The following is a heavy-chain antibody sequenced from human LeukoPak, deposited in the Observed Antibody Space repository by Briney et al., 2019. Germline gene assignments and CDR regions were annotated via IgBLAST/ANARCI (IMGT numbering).Heavy chain of an antibody. Sequence: GGSLRLSCAASGFTFSSYAMHWVRQAPGKGLEWVAVISYDGSNKYYADSVKGRFTIFRDNSKNTLYLQMNSLRAEDTAVYYCARILHYYDSSGYFDYWGQGTLVTVSS. CDR2: ISYDGSNK. CDR3: ARILHYYDSSGYFDY. V-gene: IGHV3-30*01. J-gene: IGHJ4*02. CDR1: GFTFSSYA. D-gene: IGHD3-22*01.